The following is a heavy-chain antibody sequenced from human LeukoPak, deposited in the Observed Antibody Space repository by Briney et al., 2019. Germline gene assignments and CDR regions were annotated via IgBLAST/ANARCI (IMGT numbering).Heavy chain of an antibody. V-gene: IGHV4-4*07. Sequence: SETLSLTCTVSGGSISIYYWSWIRQPAGKGLEWIGRIDTSGITNYNPSLKSRVSMSVDTSKNQFSLRLSSVTAADTAVYYCARVGGYALKDWGQGTLVTVSS. CDR3: ARVGGYALKD. CDR2: IDTSGIT. D-gene: IGHD5-12*01. J-gene: IGHJ4*02. CDR1: GGSISIYY.